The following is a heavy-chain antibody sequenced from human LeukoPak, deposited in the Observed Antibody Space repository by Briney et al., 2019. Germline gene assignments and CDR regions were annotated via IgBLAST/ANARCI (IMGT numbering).Heavy chain of an antibody. CDR3: ARSPDVVETWFDL. CDR2: LSTSTTFI. V-gene: IGHV3-11*03. D-gene: IGHD2-21*01. CDR1: GFTFTDYY. J-gene: IGHJ5*02. Sequence: PGGSLRLSCAASGFTFTDYYMSWIRQAPGKGLEWVSYLSTSTTFINYADSVRGRFTISRDNAKNSLYLQMNSLRAEDTAVYYCARSPDVVETWFDLWGQGTLVTVPS.